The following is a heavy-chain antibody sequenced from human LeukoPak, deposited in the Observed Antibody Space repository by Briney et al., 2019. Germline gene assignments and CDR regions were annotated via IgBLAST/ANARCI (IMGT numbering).Heavy chain of an antibody. J-gene: IGHJ3*02. V-gene: IGHV4-38-2*02. CDR3: ARDWGNYDILTGYYRPDAFDI. CDR2: IYHSGST. CDR1: GYSISSGYY. D-gene: IGHD3-9*01. Sequence: SETLSLTCTVSGYSISSGYYWGWIRQPPGKGLEWIGSIYHSGSTDYNPSLKSRVTISVDTSKNQFSLKLSSVSAADTAVYYCARDWGNYDILTGYYRPDAFDIWGQGTMVTVSS.